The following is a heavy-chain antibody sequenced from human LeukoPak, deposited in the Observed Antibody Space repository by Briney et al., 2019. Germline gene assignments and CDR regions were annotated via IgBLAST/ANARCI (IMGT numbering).Heavy chain of an antibody. J-gene: IGHJ6*03. V-gene: IGHV3-11*01. Sequence: TGGSLRLSCAASGFTFSDYYMSWIRQAPGKGLEWVSYISSSGSTIYYADSVEGRFTISRDNAKNSLYLQMNSLRAEDTAVYYCARIRCSSTSCYVGVSYYYMDVWGKGTTVTVSS. D-gene: IGHD2-2*01. CDR2: ISSSGSTI. CDR1: GFTFSDYY. CDR3: ARIRCSSTSCYVGVSYYYMDV.